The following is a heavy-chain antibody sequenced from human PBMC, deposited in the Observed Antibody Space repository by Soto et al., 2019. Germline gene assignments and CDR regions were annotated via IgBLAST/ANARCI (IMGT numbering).Heavy chain of an antibody. J-gene: IGHJ6*02. Sequence: SETLSLTCTVSGGSIGSGDYYWSWIRQPPGKGLEWIGYIYYSGSTYYNPSLKSRVTISVDTSKNQFSLKLSSVTAADTAVYYCVRERLPGSYYGMDVWGQGTTVTVSS. D-gene: IGHD6-25*01. CDR1: GGSIGSGDYY. V-gene: IGHV4-30-4*01. CDR2: IYYSGST. CDR3: VRERLPGSYYGMDV.